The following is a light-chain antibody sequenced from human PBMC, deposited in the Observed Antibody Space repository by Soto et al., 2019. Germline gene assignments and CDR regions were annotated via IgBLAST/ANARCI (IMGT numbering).Light chain of an antibody. J-gene: IGLJ2*01. CDR1: SSDVGSYNL. Sequence: QSALTQPASVSGSPGQSSTISCTGTSSDVGSYNLVSWYQQHPGKAPKLMIYEGSKRPSGVSNRFSGSKSGNTASLTISGLQAEYEADYYCCSYAGSSTLVFGGGTTLTVL. V-gene: IGLV2-23*01. CDR3: CSYAGSSTLV. CDR2: EGS.